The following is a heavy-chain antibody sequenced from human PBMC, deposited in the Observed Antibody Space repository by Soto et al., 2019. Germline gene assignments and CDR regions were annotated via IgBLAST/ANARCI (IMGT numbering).Heavy chain of an antibody. D-gene: IGHD2-15*01. Sequence: QVHLQQWGAGLLKPSETLSLTCAVYGGSFSDTYWNWFRQPPGKGLEWIGEINHNTNTISNPPLPCPVTISVVTSKNHFSRNLTSVTAADTAVYYCARGVRLFRGSFDPWGQGTLVTVSS. V-gene: IGHV4-34*01. CDR1: GGSFSDTY. CDR2: INHNTNT. CDR3: ARGVRLFRGSFDP. J-gene: IGHJ5*02.